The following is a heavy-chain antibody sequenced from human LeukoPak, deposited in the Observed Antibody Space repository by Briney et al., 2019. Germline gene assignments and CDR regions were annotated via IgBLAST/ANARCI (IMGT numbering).Heavy chain of an antibody. CDR1: GFTLDDYA. CDR3: AKDVGIAVAWEAFDI. V-gene: IGHV3-9*01. J-gene: IGHJ3*02. D-gene: IGHD6-19*01. Sequence: GRSLRLSCAASGFTLDDYAMHWVRQAPGKGLEWVSGISWNSGSIGYADSVKGRFTISRDNAKNSLYLQMNSLRAEDTALYYCAKDVGIAVAWEAFDIWGQGTMVTVSS. CDR2: ISWNSGSI.